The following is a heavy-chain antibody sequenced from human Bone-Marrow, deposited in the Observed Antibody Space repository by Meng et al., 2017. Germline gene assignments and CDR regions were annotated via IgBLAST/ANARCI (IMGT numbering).Heavy chain of an antibody. CDR2: IKSKVDGGTT. V-gene: IGHV3-15*01. Sequence: GESLKISCVASGCTFRNFWMTWVRQAPGKGLEWVGRIKSKVDGGTTDFAAPVKGRFTISRDDAQNTLYLQMDRLKTEDTADYYCTTDRPFTEGGVIKTWGQGTLVTVSS. D-gene: IGHD3-16*02. CDR3: TTDRPFTEGGVIKT. J-gene: IGHJ5*02. CDR1: GCTFRNFW.